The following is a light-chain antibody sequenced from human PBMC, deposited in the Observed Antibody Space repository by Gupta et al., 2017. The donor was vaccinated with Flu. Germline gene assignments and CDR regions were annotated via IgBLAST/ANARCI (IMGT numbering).Light chain of an antibody. Sequence: EIVLTQSPGTLSLSPGETAALPCRASQSVSSSYLAWYQQKPGQAPRLLIYGASSWATGVPYRFSGSGSGTDFTLTISRLEPEDFAVYYCQQDGSSPLTFGRGTKVEIK. CDR2: GAS. V-gene: IGKV3-20*01. CDR1: QSVSSSY. CDR3: QQDGSSPLT. J-gene: IGKJ4*01.